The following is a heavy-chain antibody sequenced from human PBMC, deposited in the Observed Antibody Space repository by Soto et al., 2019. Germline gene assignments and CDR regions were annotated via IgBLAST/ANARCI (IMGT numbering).Heavy chain of an antibody. CDR3: ARDCSSTSCYSYYYGMDV. D-gene: IGHD2-2*02. CDR2: IIPIFGTA. CDR1: GGTFSSYA. V-gene: IGHV1-69*01. J-gene: IGHJ6*02. Sequence: QVQLVQSGAEVKKPGSSVKVSCKASGGTFSSYAISWVRQAPGQGLEWMGGIIPIFGTANYAQKFQGRVTITADESTGTAYMELSSLRSEDTAVYYCARDCSSTSCYSYYYGMDVWGQGTTVTVSS.